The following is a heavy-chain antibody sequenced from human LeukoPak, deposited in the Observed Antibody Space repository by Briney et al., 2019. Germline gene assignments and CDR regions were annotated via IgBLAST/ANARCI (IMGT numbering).Heavy chain of an antibody. V-gene: IGHV1-2*06. CDR2: ISPKSGDT. D-gene: IGHD3-3*01. CDR1: GYTFTGYY. J-gene: IGHJ4*02. CDR3: AGAPAFGVVTPFDY. Sequence: ASVKVSCKASGYTFTGYYIHWVRQAPGQGLEWMGRISPKSGDTDYSQKLQGRVTMTRDTSISTAYMELSRLRSDDTAVYYCAGAPAFGVVTPFDYWGQGTLVTVSS.